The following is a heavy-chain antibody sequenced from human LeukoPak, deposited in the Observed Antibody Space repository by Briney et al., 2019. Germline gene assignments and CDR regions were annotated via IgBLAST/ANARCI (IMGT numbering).Heavy chain of an antibody. D-gene: IGHD3-10*01. CDR2: ISAYNGNT. CDR3: AREEGSRGAFDI. J-gene: IGHJ3*02. Sequence: ASVKVSCKASGYTFTSYGISWVRQAPGQGLEWMGWISAYNGNTNYAQKLRGRVTMTTGTSTSTAYMELRSLRSDDTAVYYCAREEGSRGAFDIWGQGTMVTVSS. CDR1: GYTFTSYG. V-gene: IGHV1-18*04.